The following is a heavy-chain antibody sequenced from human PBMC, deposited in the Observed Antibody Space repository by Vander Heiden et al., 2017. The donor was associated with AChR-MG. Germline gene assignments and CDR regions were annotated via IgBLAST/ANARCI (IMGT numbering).Heavy chain of an antibody. V-gene: IGHV4-34*01. CDR1: GGSFSGYY. Sequence: QVQLQQWGAGLLKPSETLSLTCAVYGGSFSGYYWSWIRQPPGKGLEWIGEINHSGSTNYNPSLKSRVTISVDTSKNQFSLKLSSVTAADTAVYYCARGVGYDFWSGYYSGRRFDPWGQGTLVTVSS. D-gene: IGHD3-3*01. CDR2: INHSGST. CDR3: ARGVGYDFWSGYYSGRRFDP. J-gene: IGHJ5*02.